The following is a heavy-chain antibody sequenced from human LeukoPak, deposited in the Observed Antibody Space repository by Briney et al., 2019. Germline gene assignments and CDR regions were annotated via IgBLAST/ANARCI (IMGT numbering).Heavy chain of an antibody. CDR1: GFTFSTYW. J-gene: IGHJ5*02. CDR3: ARGVETGVDWFDP. Sequence: PGGSLRLSCAASGFTFSTYWMTWVRQAPGKGLEGVANIKRDGSEKYYVDSVKGRFTISRDNAKNSLYLQMNSLRAEDTAVYYCARGVETGVDWFDPWGQGTLVTVSS. CDR2: IKRDGSEK. D-gene: IGHD7-27*01. V-gene: IGHV3-7*01.